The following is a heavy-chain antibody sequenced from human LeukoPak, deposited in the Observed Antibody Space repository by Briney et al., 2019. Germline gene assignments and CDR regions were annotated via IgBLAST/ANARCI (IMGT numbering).Heavy chain of an antibody. CDR1: GGSFSYNY. CDR2: IIHSGKT. CDR3: ARNKLLLPFSPNYYCYYMDV. D-gene: IGHD2/OR15-2a*01. J-gene: IGHJ6*03. Sequence: PSETLSLTCAVYGGSFSYNYWSWIRQPPGKGLEWIGEIIHSGKTNYNPSLKSRVSISVDTSKNQFSLNLSSVTAADTAVYYCARNKLLLPFSPNYYCYYMDVWGKGTTVTVSS. V-gene: IGHV4-34*12.